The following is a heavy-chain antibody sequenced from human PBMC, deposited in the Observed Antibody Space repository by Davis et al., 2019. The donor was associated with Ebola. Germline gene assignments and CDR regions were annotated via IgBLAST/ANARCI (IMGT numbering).Heavy chain of an antibody. D-gene: IGHD4-23*01. V-gene: IGHV4-34*01. Sequence: SETLSPTCAAYGGSFSGYYWSWIRQPPGKGLEWIGEINHSGSTNYNPSPKSRVTISVDTSKNHFSLKLTSVTAADTAVYFCAREYRGGDYVGWPNHYYYYGMDVWGQGTTVTVSS. CDR2: INHSGST. CDR1: GGSFSGYY. CDR3: AREYRGGDYVGWPNHYYYYGMDV. J-gene: IGHJ6*02.